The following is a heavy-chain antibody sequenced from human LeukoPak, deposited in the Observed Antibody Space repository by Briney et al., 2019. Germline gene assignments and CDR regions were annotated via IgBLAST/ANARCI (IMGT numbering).Heavy chain of an antibody. Sequence: GPLRLSCAASGFTFISYWMHWVRQAPGKGLVWVSRINSDGSTTSYADSVKGRFTISRDNAKNTLSLQMNSLRAEDTAVYYCATGRSGYGYWGQGTLVTVSS. V-gene: IGHV3-74*01. J-gene: IGHJ4*02. CDR2: INSDGSTT. D-gene: IGHD5-12*01. CDR1: GFTFISYW. CDR3: ATGRSGYGY.